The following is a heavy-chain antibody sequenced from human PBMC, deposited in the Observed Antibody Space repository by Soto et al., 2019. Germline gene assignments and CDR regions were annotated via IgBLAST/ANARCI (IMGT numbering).Heavy chain of an antibody. CDR2: IYPGDSDT. CDR1: GYSFTSYW. CDR3: ARLGQWLVQGGWFDP. V-gene: IGHV5-51*01. D-gene: IGHD6-19*01. J-gene: IGHJ5*02. Sequence: PGESLKISCKGSGYSFTSYWIGWVRQMPGKGLEWMGIIYPGDSDTRYSPSFQGQVTISADKSISTAYLQWSSLKASDTAMYYCARLGQWLVQGGWFDPWGQGTLATVSS.